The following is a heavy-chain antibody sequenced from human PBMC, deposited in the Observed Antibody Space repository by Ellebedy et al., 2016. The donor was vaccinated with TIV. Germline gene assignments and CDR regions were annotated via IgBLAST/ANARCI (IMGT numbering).Heavy chain of an antibody. CDR2: MRQDGGDK. D-gene: IGHD1-26*01. CDR1: GFRFSSYW. Sequence: GGSLRLSCVASGFRFSSYWMSWVRQAPGKGLEWVANMRQDGGDKYYVDSVKGRFTISRDNAKSSLYLQMNSVRAEDTAVYYCATDGSYGDHLSPAHAFGFWGQGTTVTVSS. J-gene: IGHJ3*01. CDR3: ATDGSYGDHLSPAHAFGF. V-gene: IGHV3-7*01.